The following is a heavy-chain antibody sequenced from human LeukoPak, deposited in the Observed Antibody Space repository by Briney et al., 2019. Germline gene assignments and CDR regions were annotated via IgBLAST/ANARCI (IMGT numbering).Heavy chain of an antibody. J-gene: IGHJ4*02. CDR3: AKSQSVEQRGYFDY. CDR1: GFTLRTFA. Sequence: PGGSLRLSFAASGFTLRTFAMAWVRQAPGKGLGWVATISDSGGSTYYAGAVKGRFTISRDNSKDTLYAQMNSLRAEDAAVYYCAKSQSVEQRGYFDYWGQGTLVTVSS. D-gene: IGHD6-13*01. V-gene: IGHV3-23*01. CDR2: ISDSGGST.